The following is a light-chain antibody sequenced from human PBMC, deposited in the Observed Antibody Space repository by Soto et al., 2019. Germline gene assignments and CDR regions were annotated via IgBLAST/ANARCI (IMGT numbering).Light chain of an antibody. CDR2: DAS. CDR3: QHYDRYSGT. Sequence: DIQMTQSPSTLSASVGDSVTITCRASQTISTWLAWYQQKPGKVPKLLISDASTLDSGVPSRFRGSGFGTEFTLTINSLQADDFASYYCQHYDRYSGTFGQGTRVEIK. J-gene: IGKJ1*01. CDR1: QTISTW. V-gene: IGKV1-5*01.